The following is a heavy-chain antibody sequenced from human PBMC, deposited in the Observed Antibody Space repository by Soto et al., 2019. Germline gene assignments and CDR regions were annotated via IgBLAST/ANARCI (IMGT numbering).Heavy chain of an antibody. D-gene: IGHD4-17*01. CDR1: GFTFSSYG. V-gene: IGHV3-33*01. Sequence: QVQLVESGGGVVQPGRSLRLSCAASGFTFSSYGMHWVRQAPGKGLEWVAVIWYDGSNKYYADSVKGRFTISRDNSKNTLYLQMNSLRAEDTAVYYCAREDDVMTTVTTDIHFDYWGQGTLVTVSS. CDR3: AREDDVMTTVTTDIHFDY. CDR2: IWYDGSNK. J-gene: IGHJ4*02.